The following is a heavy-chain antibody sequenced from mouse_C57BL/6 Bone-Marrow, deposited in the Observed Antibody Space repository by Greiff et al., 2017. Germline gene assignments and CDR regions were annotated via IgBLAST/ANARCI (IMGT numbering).Heavy chain of an antibody. CDR3: ARQLKGAMDY. CDR2: INSDGGST. J-gene: IGHJ4*01. CDR1: EYEFPSHD. D-gene: IGHD4-1*01. Sequence: EVKVEESGGGLVQPGESLKLSCESNEYEFPSHDMSWVRKTPEKRLELVAAINSDGGSTYYPDTMERRFIISRDNTKKTLYLQMSSLRSEDTAVYYCARQLKGAMDYWGQGTSVTVSS. V-gene: IGHV5-2*03.